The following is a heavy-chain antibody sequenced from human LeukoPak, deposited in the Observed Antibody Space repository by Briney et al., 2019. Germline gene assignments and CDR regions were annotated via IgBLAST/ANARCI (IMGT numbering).Heavy chain of an antibody. J-gene: IGHJ5*02. CDR3: ASVRGYSSGWYASGFDP. CDR2: IYYTGST. CDR1: GGSISSGSYY. V-gene: IGHV4-39*07. Sequence: SQTLSLTCTVSGGSISSGSYYWGWIRQPPGKGPEWVGSIYYTGSTNYNPSLKSRVTISLDTSKNQFSLKLTSVTAADTAIYYCASVRGYSSGWYASGFDPWGQGTLVTVSP. D-gene: IGHD6-19*01.